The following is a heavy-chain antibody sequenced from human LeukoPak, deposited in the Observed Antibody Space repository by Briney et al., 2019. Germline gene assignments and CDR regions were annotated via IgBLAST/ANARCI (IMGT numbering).Heavy chain of an antibody. V-gene: IGHV3-74*01. J-gene: IGHJ5*02. D-gene: IGHD3-10*01. CDR3: ARFAYDSGSLS. Sequence: GGSLRLSCAASAFTFSRYWMDWVRHTPGEGRVWGSRISSDGTTTTYADSVKGRFTISRDNARNTLYLQMNSLRAEDTAVYYCARFAYDSGSLSWGQGALVTVSS. CDR1: AFTFSRYW. CDR2: ISSDGTTT.